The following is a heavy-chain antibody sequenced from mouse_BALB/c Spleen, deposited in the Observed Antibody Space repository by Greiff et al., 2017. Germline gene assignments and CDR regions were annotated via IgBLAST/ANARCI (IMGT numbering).Heavy chain of an antibody. CDR1: GYTFSSYW. CDR2: ILPGSGST. V-gene: IGHV1-9*01. D-gene: IGHD2-1*01. CDR3: ARWNGNYVGYYAMDY. Sequence: VKLMESGAELMKPGASVKISCKATGYTFSSYWIEWVKQRPGHGLEWIGEILPGSGSTNYNEKFKGKATFTADTSSNTAYMQLSSLTSEDSAVYYCARWNGNYVGYYAMDYWGQGTSVTVSS. J-gene: IGHJ4*01.